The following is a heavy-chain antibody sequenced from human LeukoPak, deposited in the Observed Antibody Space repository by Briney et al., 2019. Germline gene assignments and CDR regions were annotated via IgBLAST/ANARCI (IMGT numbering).Heavy chain of an antibody. D-gene: IGHD1-20*01. CDR1: GGSFSGYY. V-gene: IGHV4-34*01. CDR3: ARFGITGTRGWFDP. J-gene: IGHJ5*02. CDR2: INHSGST. Sequence: SDTLSLTCAVYGGSFSGYYWSWIRQPPGKGLEWIGEINHSGSTNYNPSLKSRVTISVDTSKNQFSLKLSSVTAADTAVYYCARFGITGTRGWFDPWGQGTLVTVSS.